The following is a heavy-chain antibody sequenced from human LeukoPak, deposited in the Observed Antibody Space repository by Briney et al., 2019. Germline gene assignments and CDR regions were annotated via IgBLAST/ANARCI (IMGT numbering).Heavy chain of an antibody. D-gene: IGHD3-9*01. CDR2: INHSGST. J-gene: IGHJ4*02. CDR1: GGSFSGYY. V-gene: IGHV4-34*01. Sequence: PSETPSLTCAVYGGSFSGYYWSWIRQPPGKGLEWIGEINHSGSTNYNPSLKSRVTISIDTSKNQFSLKLSSVTAADTAVYYCARTVLRYFDWVPSGFDYWGQGTPVTVSS. CDR3: ARTVLRYFDWVPSGFDY.